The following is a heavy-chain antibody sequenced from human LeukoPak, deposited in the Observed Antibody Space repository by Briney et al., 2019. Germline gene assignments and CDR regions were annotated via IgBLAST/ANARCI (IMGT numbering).Heavy chain of an antibody. CDR2: IYYSGTT. V-gene: IGHV4-59*01. D-gene: IGHD6-19*01. CDR1: GGSFSGYY. J-gene: IGHJ4*02. CDR3: ARVMGSGWTGFDY. Sequence: PSETLSLTCAVYGGSFSGYYWSWIRQPPGKGLEWIGYIYYSGTTNYSPSLKSRVTISVETSKNQFSLKLSSVTAADTAVYYCARVMGSGWTGFDYWGQGTLVTVSS.